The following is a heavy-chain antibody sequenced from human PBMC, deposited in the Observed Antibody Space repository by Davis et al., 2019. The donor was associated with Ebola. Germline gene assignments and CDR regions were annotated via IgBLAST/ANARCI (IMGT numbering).Heavy chain of an antibody. CDR2: IYYSGST. CDR3: ARDLRYYYYGMDV. D-gene: IGHD3-10*01. V-gene: IGHV4-61*01. J-gene: IGHJ6*02. Sequence: SETLSLTCTVSGGSVSSGSYYWNWIRQPPGKGLEWIGYIYYSGSTYYNPSLKSRVTISVDTSKNQFSLKLSSVTAADTAVYYCARDLRYYYYGMDVWGQGTTVTVS. CDR1: GGSVSSGSYY.